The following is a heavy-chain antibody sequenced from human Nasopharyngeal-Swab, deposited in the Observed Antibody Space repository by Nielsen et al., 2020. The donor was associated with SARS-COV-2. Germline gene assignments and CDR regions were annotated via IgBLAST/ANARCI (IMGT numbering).Heavy chain of an antibody. D-gene: IGHD2-2*01. CDR2: INSDGSST. CDR1: GFTFSSYW. V-gene: IGHV3-74*01. Sequence: GESLKISCAASGFTFSSYWMHWVRQAPGKGLVWVSRINSDGSSTSYAGSVKGRFTISRDNPKNTLYLQMNSLRAEDTAVYYCARAGRYQLQPHPFDYWGQGTLVTVSS. CDR3: ARAGRYQLQPHPFDY. J-gene: IGHJ4*02.